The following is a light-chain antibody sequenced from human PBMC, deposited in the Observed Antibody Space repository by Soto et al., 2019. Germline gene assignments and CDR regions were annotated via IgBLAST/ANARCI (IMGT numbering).Light chain of an antibody. CDR2: AAS. Sequence: DIQMTQSPSSLSASVRDRVTITCRASQSFATFLNWYQQKPGKAPKLLIYAASSLQRGVPSRFSGSGSGTEFTLTITSLQPEDFATYYCLQSYSPPFTFGPGTKVDIK. CDR3: LQSYSPPFT. J-gene: IGKJ3*01. V-gene: IGKV1-39*01. CDR1: QSFATF.